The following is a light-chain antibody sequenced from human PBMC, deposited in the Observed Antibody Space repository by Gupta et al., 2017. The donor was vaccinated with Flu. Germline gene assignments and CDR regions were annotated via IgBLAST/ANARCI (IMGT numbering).Light chain of an antibody. J-gene: IGKJ5*01. CDR3: QQRSDWPMT. CDR1: QTVGSQ. CDR2: ETS. V-gene: IGKV3-11*01. Sequence: IFLSQSPATLSLSPGERATLSCRACQTVGSQLGWYQQKPGQAPRLLIYETSKRAPGIPARFSGSGSGLDFTLTISNLDPEDFAVYYCQQRSDWPMTFGQGTRLEIK.